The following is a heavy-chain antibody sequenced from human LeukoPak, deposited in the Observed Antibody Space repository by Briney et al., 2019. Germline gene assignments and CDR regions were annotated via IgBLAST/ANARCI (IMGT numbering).Heavy chain of an antibody. CDR3: ARDLAMAGRDLDY. V-gene: IGHV3-11*01. CDR2: ISNSGSII. D-gene: IGHD6-19*01. Sequence: GGSLRLSCAASGFAFRNYYMDWVRQAPGKGLERVAYISNSGSIIYYAESVKGRFTISRDNAKNSLYLQMNSLRAEDTALYYCARDLAMAGRDLDYWGQGTLVTVSS. J-gene: IGHJ4*02. CDR1: GFAFRNYY.